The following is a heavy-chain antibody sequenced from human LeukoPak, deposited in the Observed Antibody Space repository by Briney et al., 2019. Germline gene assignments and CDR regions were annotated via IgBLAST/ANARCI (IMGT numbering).Heavy chain of an antibody. CDR3: ARDRGIAAAGLFGY. Sequence: PGGSLRLSRAASRFTVSSNYMSWVRQAPAKGLEWVSVIYSGGSTYYADSVKGRFTISRDNSKNTLYLQMNSLRAEDTAVYYCARDRGIAAAGLFGYWGQGTLVTVSS. D-gene: IGHD6-13*01. J-gene: IGHJ4*02. CDR2: IYSGGST. CDR1: RFTVSSNY. V-gene: IGHV3-66*01.